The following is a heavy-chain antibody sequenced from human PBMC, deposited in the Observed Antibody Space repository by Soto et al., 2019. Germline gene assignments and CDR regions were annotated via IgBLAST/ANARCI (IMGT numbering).Heavy chain of an antibody. D-gene: IGHD3-22*01. CDR2: ISYDGNNK. Sequence: LRLSCAASGFSLSNNGMHWVRQAPGKGLEWVAVISYDGNNKYYADSVKGRFTISRDNSKNTVYLEMNNLRAEDTAMYYCAKGGSGNYLTYYYYYGMDVWGQGTTVTVSS. CDR3: AKGGSGNYLTYYYYYGMDV. J-gene: IGHJ6*02. V-gene: IGHV3-30*18. CDR1: GFSLSNNG.